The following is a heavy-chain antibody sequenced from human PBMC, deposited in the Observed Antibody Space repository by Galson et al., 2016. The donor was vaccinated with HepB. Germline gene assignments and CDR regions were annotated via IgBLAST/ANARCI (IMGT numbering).Heavy chain of an antibody. CDR1: GFTVSNNY. V-gene: IGHV3-66*02. J-gene: IGHJ4*02. CDR2: IYSGGTT. CDR3: VRGVYGDHGWFEY. Sequence: SLRLSCAASGFTVSNNYMTWVRQAPGKGLEYVSVIYSGGTTYYADSVKGRFTISRDNSQNSLFLQMNTLRAEDAAVYFCVRGVYGDHGWFEYWGQGTLVTVSS. D-gene: IGHD4-17*01.